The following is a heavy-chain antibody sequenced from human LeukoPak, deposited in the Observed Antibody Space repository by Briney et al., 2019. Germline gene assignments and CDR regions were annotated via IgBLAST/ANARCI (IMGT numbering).Heavy chain of an antibody. CDR1: GYTFTSYG. CDR2: ISAYNGNT. Sequence: GASVKVSCKASGYTFTSYGISWVRQAPGQELEWMGWISAYNGNTNYAQKLQGRVTITADKSTSTAYMELSSLRSEDTAVYYCARPYSGYDSDAFDIWGQGTMVTVSS. V-gene: IGHV1-18*01. CDR3: ARPYSGYDSDAFDI. J-gene: IGHJ3*02. D-gene: IGHD5-12*01.